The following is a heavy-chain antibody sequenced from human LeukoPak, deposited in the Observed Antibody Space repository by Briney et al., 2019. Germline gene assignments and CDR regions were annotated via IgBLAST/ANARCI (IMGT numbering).Heavy chain of an antibody. V-gene: IGHV5-51*01. J-gene: IGHJ4*02. CDR3: ARRHGSLDY. CDR2: IYPGDSDA. Sequence: GESLKISCKGSGYRFNTYWIAWVRQMPGKGLEWMGIIYPGDSDARYSPSFQGQVTISADKSISTAYLQWSSLKASDTAMYYCARRHGSLDYWGQGTLVTVSS. D-gene: IGHD3-10*01. CDR1: GYRFNTYW.